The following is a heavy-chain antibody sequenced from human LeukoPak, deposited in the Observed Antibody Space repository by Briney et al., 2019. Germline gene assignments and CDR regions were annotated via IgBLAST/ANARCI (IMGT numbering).Heavy chain of an antibody. D-gene: IGHD1-14*01. CDR1: GFTVSSNY. V-gene: IGHV3-53*01. Sequence: GGSLRLSCAASGFTVSSNYMSWVRQAPGKGLEWVSVIYSGGSTYYADSVKGRFTISRDSSKNTLYLQMNSLRAEDTAVYYCVREPAVGRHFDYWGQGTLVTVSS. CDR3: VREPAVGRHFDY. CDR2: IYSGGST. J-gene: IGHJ4*02.